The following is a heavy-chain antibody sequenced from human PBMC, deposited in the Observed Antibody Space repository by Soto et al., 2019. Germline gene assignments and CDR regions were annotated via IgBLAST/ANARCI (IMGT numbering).Heavy chain of an antibody. J-gene: IGHJ4*02. D-gene: IGHD2-15*01. V-gene: IGHV5-51*03. CDR3: ARGWGYCSGGSCYGGDYFDY. CDR2: IYPGDSDT. CDR1: GYTFTNHW. Sequence: EVQLVQSGAEVKKPGESLKISCKGSGYTFTNHWIGWVRQVPGKGLEWMGLIYPGDSDTRYGPSFQGQVTISADKSISTAYLQWSSLKASDTAMYYCARGWGYCSGGSCYGGDYFDYWGQGTRVTVFS.